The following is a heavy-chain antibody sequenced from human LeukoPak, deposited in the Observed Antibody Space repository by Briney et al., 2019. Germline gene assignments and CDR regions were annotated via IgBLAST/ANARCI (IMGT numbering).Heavy chain of an antibody. V-gene: IGHV1-24*01. CDR1: GYTLTELS. J-gene: IGHJ3*02. CDR3: ATSFSLNSGGAFDI. CDR2: FDPEDGET. D-gene: IGHD3-10*01. Sequence: ASVTVSCKVSGYTLTELSMHWVRQAPGKGLEWMGGFDPEDGETIYAQKFQGRVTMTEDTSTDTAYMELSSLRSEDTAVYYCATSFSLNSGGAFDIWGQGTMVTVSS.